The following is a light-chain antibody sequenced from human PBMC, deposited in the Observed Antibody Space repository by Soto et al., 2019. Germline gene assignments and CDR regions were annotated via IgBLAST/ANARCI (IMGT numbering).Light chain of an antibody. V-gene: IGKV4-1*01. J-gene: IGKJ2*01. CDR3: QQYYSTPPFT. Sequence: DIVMTPSPDSLAVSLGERATTNCKSSQSVLYSSNKKNYLAWYQQQPGQPPKFHIYCASTLESGVPDRFSGSGSGTDFTLTISSLQAEDVAVYYCQQYYSTPPFTFGQGTKLEIK. CDR1: QSVLYSSNKKNY. CDR2: CAS.